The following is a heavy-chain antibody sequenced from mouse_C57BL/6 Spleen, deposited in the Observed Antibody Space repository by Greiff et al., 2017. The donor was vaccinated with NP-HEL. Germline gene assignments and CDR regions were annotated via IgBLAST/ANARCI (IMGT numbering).Heavy chain of an antibody. D-gene: IGHD2-4*01. CDR2: INPNNGGT. V-gene: IGHV1-26*01. CDR3: ARRIYYDYDENAMDY. J-gene: IGHJ4*01. CDR1: GYTFTDYY. Sequence: EVQLQQSGPELVKPGASVKISCKASGYTFTDYYMNWVKQSHGKSLEWIGDINPNNGGTSYNQKFKGKATLTVDKSSSTAYMELRSLISEDSAVYYCARRIYYDYDENAMDYWGQRTSVTVSS.